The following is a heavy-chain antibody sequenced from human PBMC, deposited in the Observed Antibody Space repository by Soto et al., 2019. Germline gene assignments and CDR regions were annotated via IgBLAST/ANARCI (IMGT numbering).Heavy chain of an antibody. J-gene: IGHJ3*02. CDR3: ASGITVGPHFFDAFDI. D-gene: IGHD3-10*01. Sequence: ASVKVSCKASGYTFTSYYMHWVRQAPGQGLEWMGIINPSGGSTSYAQKFQGRVTMTRDTSTSTVYMELSSLRSEDTAVYYCASGITVGPHFFDAFDIWGQGTMVTVSS. CDR1: GYTFTSYY. CDR2: INPSGGST. V-gene: IGHV1-46*01.